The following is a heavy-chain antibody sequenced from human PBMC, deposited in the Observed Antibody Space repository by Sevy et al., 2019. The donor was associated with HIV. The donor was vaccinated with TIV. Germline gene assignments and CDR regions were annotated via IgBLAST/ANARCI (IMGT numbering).Heavy chain of an antibody. D-gene: IGHD3-10*01. Sequence: GGSLRLSCAASGFTFSNYFMNWVRQAPGKGLEWVSSISSGSSYIFYADSLKGRFTISRDNAKNSLYLHMNSLRAEDTAVYYCARGDNYGSLYYFDYWGPGTLVTVS. J-gene: IGHJ4*02. CDR1: GFTFSNYF. CDR2: ISSGSSYI. CDR3: ARGDNYGSLYYFDY. V-gene: IGHV3-21*01.